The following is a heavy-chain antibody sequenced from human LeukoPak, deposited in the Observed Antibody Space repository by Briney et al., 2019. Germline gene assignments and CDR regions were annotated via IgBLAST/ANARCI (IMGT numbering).Heavy chain of an antibody. CDR2: IVVGSGNT. Sequence: SVKVSCKASGYTVTSYYMHWVRQARGQRLEWIGWIVVGSGNTNYAQKFQERVTITRDMSTSTAYMELSSLRSEDTAVYYCAADRGSDDAFDIWGQGTVVTVSS. J-gene: IGHJ3*02. D-gene: IGHD6-25*01. CDR3: AADRGSDDAFDI. CDR1: GYTVTSYY. V-gene: IGHV1-58*02.